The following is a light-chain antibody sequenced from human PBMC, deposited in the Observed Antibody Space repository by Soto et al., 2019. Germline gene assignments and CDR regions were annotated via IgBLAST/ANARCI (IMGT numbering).Light chain of an antibody. CDR1: QSINNN. Sequence: ETVLTQSPATLSVSPGERATLSYRASQSINNNLAWYQRKPGQAPRLLMYAASVRAAGIPARFSGSGSGTEFTLAISRLQSEDSAVYYCQQYNTWYTFGQGTKLEIK. CDR3: QQYNTWYT. J-gene: IGKJ2*01. CDR2: AAS. V-gene: IGKV3-15*01.